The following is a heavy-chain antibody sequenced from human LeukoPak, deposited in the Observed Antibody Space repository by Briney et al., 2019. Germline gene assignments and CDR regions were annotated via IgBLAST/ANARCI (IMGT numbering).Heavy chain of an antibody. J-gene: IGHJ4*02. D-gene: IGHD1-7*01. Sequence: YPGGSLRLSCAASGFTFSSYEMNWVRQAPGKGLEWVSYISSSGSTIYYADSVKGRFTISRDNAKNSLYLQMHSLRAEDTAVYYCSRGNWNYGGGIDYWGQGTLVTVSS. CDR3: SRGNWNYGGGIDY. CDR1: GFTFSSYE. V-gene: IGHV3-48*03. CDR2: ISSSGSTI.